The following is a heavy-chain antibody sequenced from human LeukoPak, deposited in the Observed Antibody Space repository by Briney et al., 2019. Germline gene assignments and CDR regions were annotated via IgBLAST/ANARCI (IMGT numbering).Heavy chain of an antibody. D-gene: IGHD6-25*01. CDR3: STAFTATGAAGYFDY. J-gene: IGHJ4*02. CDR1: GFTFGDAW. Sequence: KPGGSLRLSCAASGFTFGDAWMTWVRQAPGRGLEWVGRIQRKVDGGPTYFAAPVKGRFTISRYDSKNTLYLQMNSPKTEDTALNYCSTAFTATGAAGYFDYWGQGALVTVSS. V-gene: IGHV3-15*01. CDR2: IQRKVDGGPT.